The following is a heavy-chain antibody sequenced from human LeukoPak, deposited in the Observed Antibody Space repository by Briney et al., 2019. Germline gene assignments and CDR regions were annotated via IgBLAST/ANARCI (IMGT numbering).Heavy chain of an antibody. J-gene: IGHJ4*02. CDR1: GFTFSSYA. CDR3: AKERGSGFDY. D-gene: IGHD1-14*01. CDR2: ITGRGGST. Sequence: GGSLRLSCAASGFTFSSYAMTWVRQAPGKGLEWVSGITGRGGSTYYADTVKGRFTISRDNSKNTLSLQMNSLRAEDTAVYYCAKERGSGFDYWGQGTLVTVSS. V-gene: IGHV3-23*01.